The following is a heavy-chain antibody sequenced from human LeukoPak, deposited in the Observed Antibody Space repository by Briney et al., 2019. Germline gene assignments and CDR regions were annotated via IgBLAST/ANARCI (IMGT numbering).Heavy chain of an antibody. CDR2: IEDNGRSK. J-gene: IGHJ4*02. CDR3: TKDRDYSIDY. CDR1: GFTFIKSN. V-gene: IGHV3-30*02. Sequence: PGGSLRLSCAASGFTFIKSNIHWVRQAPGKGLEWVALIEDNGRSKYYADSVKGRFTISRDNSKNAVYLQMNRLRADDTAIYYCTKDRDYSIDYWGQGTLVSVSS. D-gene: IGHD2-2*01.